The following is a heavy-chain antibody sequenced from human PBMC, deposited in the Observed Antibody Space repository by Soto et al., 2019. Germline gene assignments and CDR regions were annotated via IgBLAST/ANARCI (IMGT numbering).Heavy chain of an antibody. Sequence: QVQLVQSGAEVKKPGSSVRVSCKASGGTFNSCAIIWVRQAPGQGLEWMGGIIPIFGAARYAPKFQGRATMTPDASTNPAYKELNSLRSEDSGVDFWARELSNPHYYNGSDVLGQGTTVIVSS. D-gene: IGHD3-16*02. CDR2: IIPIFGAA. CDR1: GGTFNSCA. V-gene: IGHV1-69*01. CDR3: ARELSNPHYYNGSDV. J-gene: IGHJ6*02.